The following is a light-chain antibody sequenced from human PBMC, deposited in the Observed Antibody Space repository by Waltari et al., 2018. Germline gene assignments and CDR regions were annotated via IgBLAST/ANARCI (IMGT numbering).Light chain of an antibody. CDR3: QQYYSTPPT. CDR2: WAS. Sequence: DIVMTQSPDSLAVSLGERATINCKSSQSVLYSSNNKNYLAWYQQKPGQPPKLLIYWASTRESGVPDRFSGSGSGTDFTLTIISLQAEDVAVYYCQQYYSTPPTFGQGTKLEI. J-gene: IGKJ2*01. V-gene: IGKV4-1*01. CDR1: QSVLYSSNNKNY.